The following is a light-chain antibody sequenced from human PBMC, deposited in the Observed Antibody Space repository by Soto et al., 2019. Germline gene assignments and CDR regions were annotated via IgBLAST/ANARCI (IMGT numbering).Light chain of an antibody. V-gene: IGKV1-9*01. J-gene: IGKJ2*01. CDR2: AAS. CDR3: QQLHSNPYT. Sequence: DIQLTQSPSFLSASVGDRVTITCRASQGISSYLAWYQQKPGTAPQLLIYAASTLQSGVPSRFSGSGSGTEFTLTISSLKPEDFATYYCQQLHSNPYTFGQGTKVEI. CDR1: QGISSY.